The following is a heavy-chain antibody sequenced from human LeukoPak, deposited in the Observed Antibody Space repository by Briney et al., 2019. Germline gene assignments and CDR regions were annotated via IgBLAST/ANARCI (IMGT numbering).Heavy chain of an antibody. Sequence: GGSLRLSCAASGFTFSSYAMHWVRQAPGKGLEWVAVISYDGSNKYYADSVKGRFTISRDNSKNTLYLQMNSLRAEDTAVFYCAKLPTTGWYAGGNWFDPWGQGTLVTVSS. CDR1: GFTFSSYA. CDR3: AKLPTTGWYAGGNWFDP. J-gene: IGHJ5*02. D-gene: IGHD6-19*01. CDR2: ISYDGSNK. V-gene: IGHV3-30-3*02.